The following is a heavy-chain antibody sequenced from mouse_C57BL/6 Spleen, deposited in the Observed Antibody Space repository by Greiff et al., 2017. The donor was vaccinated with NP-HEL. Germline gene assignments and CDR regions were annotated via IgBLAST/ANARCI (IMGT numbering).Heavy chain of an antibody. V-gene: IGHV1-4*01. CDR1: GYTFTSYT. CDR3: ARFDYDAGYYAMDY. J-gene: IGHJ4*01. CDR2: INPSSGYT. Sequence: QVHVKQSGAELARPGASVKMSCKASGYTFTSYTMHWVKQRPGQGLEWIGYINPSSGYTKYNQKFKDKATLTADKSSSTAYMQLSSLTSEDSAVYYCARFDYDAGYYAMDYWGQGTSVTVSS. D-gene: IGHD2-4*01.